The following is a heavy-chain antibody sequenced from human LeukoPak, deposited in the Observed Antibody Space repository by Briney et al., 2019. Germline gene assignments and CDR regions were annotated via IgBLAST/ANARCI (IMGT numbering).Heavy chain of an antibody. Sequence: GGSLRLSCAASGFTFSSYWMHWMRQAPGKGLVWVSRINTDGSSTSYADSVKGRFTISRGNAKNTLYLQMNSLRAEDTAVYYCARAENYYDSSGYDLDYWGQGTLVTVSS. D-gene: IGHD3-22*01. V-gene: IGHV3-74*01. CDR1: GFTFSSYW. CDR2: INTDGSST. CDR3: ARAENYYDSSGYDLDY. J-gene: IGHJ4*02.